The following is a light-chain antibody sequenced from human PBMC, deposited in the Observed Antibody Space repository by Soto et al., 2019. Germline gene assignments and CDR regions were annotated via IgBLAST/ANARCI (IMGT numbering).Light chain of an antibody. CDR1: QSISSW. CDR3: QQYNTYPYT. J-gene: IGKJ2*01. V-gene: IGKV1-5*01. CDR2: DAS. Sequence: DIPMTQSPSTLSASVGDRVTITCRASQSISSWLAWYQQKPGKAPKVLIYDASRLQSGVPSRFSGSGSGTEFTLTISSLQPDDFATYYCQQYNTYPYTFGQGTKLEIK.